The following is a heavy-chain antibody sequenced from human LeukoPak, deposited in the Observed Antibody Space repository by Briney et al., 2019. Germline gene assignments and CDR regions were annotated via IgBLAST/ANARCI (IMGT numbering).Heavy chain of an antibody. CDR2: IYYTGST. V-gene: IGHV4-59*01. CDR1: GCSISSYY. CDR3: ARAGPYSSGWQYVDY. Sequence: PSETLSLTCTVSGCSISSYYWSWIRQPPGKGLEWIGYIYYTGSTTYNPFLKSRVTMSVDTSKNQFSLKLSSVTAADTAVYYCARAGPYSSGWQYVDYWGQGTLVTVSS. D-gene: IGHD6-19*01. J-gene: IGHJ4*02.